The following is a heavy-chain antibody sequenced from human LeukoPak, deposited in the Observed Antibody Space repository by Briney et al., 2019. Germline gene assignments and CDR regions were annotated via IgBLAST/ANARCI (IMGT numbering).Heavy chain of an antibody. D-gene: IGHD2-2*01. Sequence: PGGSLRLSCAASGFTFSGYSMNWVRQAPGKGLEWVSYISGSSSPIFYADSVKGRFTISRDNSKNTLYLQMNSLRAEDTAVYYCARWYCSSSFCYYDYWGQGTLVTVSP. CDR1: GFTFSGYS. CDR2: ISGSSSPI. CDR3: ARWYCSSSFCYYDY. J-gene: IGHJ4*02. V-gene: IGHV3-48*01.